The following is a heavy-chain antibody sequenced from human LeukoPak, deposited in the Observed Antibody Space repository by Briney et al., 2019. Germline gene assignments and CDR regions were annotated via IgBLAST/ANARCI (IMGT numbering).Heavy chain of an antibody. CDR3: TTDIAAAVGGITMIVVAHGFANY. D-gene: IGHD3-22*01. CDR2: IKSKTDGGTT. CDR1: GFTFSNAW. J-gene: IGHJ4*02. Sequence: GGSLRLSCAASGFTFSNAWMSWVRQAPGKGLEWVGRIKSKTDGGTTDYAAPVKGRFTISRDDSKNTLYLQMNSLKTEDTAVYYCTTDIAAAVGGITMIVVAHGFANYWGQGTLVTVSS. V-gene: IGHV3-15*01.